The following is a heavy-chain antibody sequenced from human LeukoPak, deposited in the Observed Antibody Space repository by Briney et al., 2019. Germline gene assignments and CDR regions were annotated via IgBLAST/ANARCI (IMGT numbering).Heavy chain of an antibody. CDR1: GGSFNGYY. CDR2: ISGSGGST. Sequence: ETLSLTCAVYGGSFNGYYWSWVRQAPGKGLEWVSAISGSGGSTYYADSVKGRFTISRDNSKNTLYLQMNSLRAEDTAVYYCAKDYYDSSGYYHDYFDYWGQGTLVTVSS. V-gene: IGHV3-23*01. J-gene: IGHJ4*02. CDR3: AKDYYDSSGYYHDYFDY. D-gene: IGHD3-22*01.